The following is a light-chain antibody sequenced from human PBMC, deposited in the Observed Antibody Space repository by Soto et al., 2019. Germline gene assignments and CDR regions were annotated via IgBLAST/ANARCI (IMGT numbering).Light chain of an antibody. CDR3: CSYAGDSAWV. V-gene: IGLV2-23*01. CDR1: SSDVGSYKF. CDR2: EGS. Sequence: QSVLTQPASVSGSPGQSITISCTGTSSDVGSYKFVSWYQQHPGKAPKLMIYEGSKRPSGVSNRFSGSKSGNTASLTISGLQAEDEADYYCCSYAGDSAWVFGGGTNLTVL. J-gene: IGLJ3*02.